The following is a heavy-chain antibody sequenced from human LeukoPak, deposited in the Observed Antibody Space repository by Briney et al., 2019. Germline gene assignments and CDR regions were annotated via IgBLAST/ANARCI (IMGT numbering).Heavy chain of an antibody. CDR2: IRYDGSNK. CDR1: GFTFSSYG. J-gene: IGHJ3*02. V-gene: IGHV3-30*02. D-gene: IGHD5-12*01. Sequence: GGSLRLSCAASGFTFSSYGMHWVRQAPGKGLEWVAFIRYDGSNKYYADSVKGRFTISRDNSKNTLYLQMSSLRAEDTAIYYCAKELTERWIIDAFDIWGQGTVVTVSS. CDR3: AKELTERWIIDAFDI.